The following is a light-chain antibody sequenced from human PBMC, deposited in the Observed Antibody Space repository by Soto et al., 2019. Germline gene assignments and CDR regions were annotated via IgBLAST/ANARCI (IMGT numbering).Light chain of an antibody. Sequence: QSVLTQPPSVSGSPGQRVTISCTGTSSNIGTGFDVHWYQQLPGTAPRLLIYGITNRPSGIPDRFSGSKSGTSASLAITGLQAEDEADYYCQSYDSSLSASVFGSGTKVTVL. CDR1: SSNIGTGFD. CDR3: QSYDSSLSASV. J-gene: IGLJ1*01. V-gene: IGLV1-40*01. CDR2: GIT.